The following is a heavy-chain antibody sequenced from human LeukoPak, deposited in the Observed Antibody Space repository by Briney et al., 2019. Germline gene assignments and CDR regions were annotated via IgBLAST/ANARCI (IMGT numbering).Heavy chain of an antibody. CDR1: GGSISSSY. V-gene: IGHV4-4*07. Sequence: SETLSLTCTVSGGSISSSYWSWIRQPPGKGLEWIGRIYTSGRSNYSPSPKSRVTMSVDTSKNQISLNLSSVTAADTAVYYCAKGESTSSPTGFDYWGQGTLVTVSS. J-gene: IGHJ4*02. CDR2: IYTSGRS. CDR3: AKGESTSSPTGFDY. D-gene: IGHD6-6*01.